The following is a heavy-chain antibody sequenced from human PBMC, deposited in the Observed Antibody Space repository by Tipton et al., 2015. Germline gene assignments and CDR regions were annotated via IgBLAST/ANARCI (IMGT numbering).Heavy chain of an antibody. J-gene: IGHJ4*02. V-gene: IGHV4-61*01. CDR3: ARARGRHGGLFDS. D-gene: IGHD4-23*01. CDR2: IHYGGTT. CDR1: GGSVKSGTYF. Sequence: LRLSCTVSGGSVKSGTYFWTWIRQAPGKGLEWIGYIHYGGTTNYNPSLKSRVTISVDTSKTQFSLKMSSVTASDTAVYYCARARGRHGGLFDSWGQGILVTVSS.